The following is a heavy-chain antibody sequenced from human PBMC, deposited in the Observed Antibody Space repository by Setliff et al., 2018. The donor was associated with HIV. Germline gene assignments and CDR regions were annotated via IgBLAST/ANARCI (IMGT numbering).Heavy chain of an antibody. Sequence: SETLSLTCTVSGGFLSRSTYYWGWIRQPPGKGLEWIGALSSNGNTYYNPSLKSRVTLSIDSSKNLFSLKLNSLTAADTAVYYCARAGATETTHFDFWGQGTLVTVSS. V-gene: IGHV4-39*07. D-gene: IGHD4-17*01. CDR1: GGFLSRSTYY. CDR3: ARAGATETTHFDF. CDR2: LSSNGNT. J-gene: IGHJ4*02.